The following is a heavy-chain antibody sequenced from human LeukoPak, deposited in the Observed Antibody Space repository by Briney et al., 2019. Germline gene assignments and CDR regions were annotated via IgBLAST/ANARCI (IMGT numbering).Heavy chain of an antibody. CDR2: INPNSGGT. D-gene: IGHD6-13*01. Sequence: ASVKVSCKASGYTFTGYYMHWVRQAPGQGLEWMGWINPNSGGTNYAQKFQGRVTVTRDTSISTAYMELGRLRSDDTAVYYCARGGSGIAAAEDAFDIWGQGTMVTVSS. V-gene: IGHV1-2*02. CDR1: GYTFTGYY. CDR3: ARGGSGIAAAEDAFDI. J-gene: IGHJ3*02.